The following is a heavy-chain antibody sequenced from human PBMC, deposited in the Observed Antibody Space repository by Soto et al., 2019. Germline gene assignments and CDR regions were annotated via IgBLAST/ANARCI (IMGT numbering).Heavy chain of an antibody. V-gene: IGHV4-39*01. J-gene: IGHJ5*02. CDR3: ARQRAVAARPVWFDP. CDR2: IHYTGST. CDR1: GGSNSSSSYF. D-gene: IGHD6-6*01. Sequence: SETLSRTSTVSGGSNSSSSYFWDWNRQPPGMGLEWIGSIHYTGSTYYNPSLQSRVTISVDTSKNQFSLKLTSATAADTAVYYCARQRAVAARPVWFDPWGQGTLVTVSS.